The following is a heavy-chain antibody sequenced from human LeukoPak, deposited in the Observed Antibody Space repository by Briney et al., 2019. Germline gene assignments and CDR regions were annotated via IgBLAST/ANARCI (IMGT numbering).Heavy chain of an antibody. CDR3: ARGYCSSTSCYAELFYYYGMDV. J-gene: IGHJ6*02. V-gene: IGHV3-33*08. D-gene: IGHD2-2*01. Sequence: PGGSLRLSCAASGNYWMHWVRQAPGKGLEWVAVIWYDGSNKYYADSVKGRFTISRDNSKNTLYLQMNSLRAEDTAVYYCARGYCSSTSCYAELFYYYGMDVWGQGTTVTVSS. CDR1: GNYW. CDR2: IWYDGSNK.